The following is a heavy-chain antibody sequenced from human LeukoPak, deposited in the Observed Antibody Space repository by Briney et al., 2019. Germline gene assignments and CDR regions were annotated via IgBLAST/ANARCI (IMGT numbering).Heavy chain of an antibody. V-gene: IGHV1-18*01. Sequence: VASVKVSCKASGRLFSSYGIAWVRHAPGEGLEWLGWISNFDGDTKVAENLQGRVTLTTDTSTSTAYMELRSLKSDDTAVYYCVRARGCSNCLLTDGFDSWGQGTKVTVSS. CDR2: ISNFDGDT. CDR1: GRLFSSYG. J-gene: IGHJ3*01. D-gene: IGHD6-13*01. CDR3: VRARGCSNCLLTDGFDS.